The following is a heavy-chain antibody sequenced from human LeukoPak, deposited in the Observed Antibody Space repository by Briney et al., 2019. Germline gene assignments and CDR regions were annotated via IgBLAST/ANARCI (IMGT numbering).Heavy chain of an antibody. Sequence: GGSLRLSCAASGFTFSNAWMSWVRQAPGKGLEWVGRIKRKTDGGTTDYAAPVKGRFTISRDDSKNALYLQMNSLKTEDTAVYYCTTETDIVYFDYWGQGTLVTVSS. CDR2: IKRKTDGGTT. CDR3: TTETDIVYFDY. CDR1: GFTFSNAW. D-gene: IGHD3-16*02. J-gene: IGHJ4*02. V-gene: IGHV3-15*01.